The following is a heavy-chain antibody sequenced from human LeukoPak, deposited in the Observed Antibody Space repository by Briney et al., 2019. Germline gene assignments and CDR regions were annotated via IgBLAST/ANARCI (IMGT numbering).Heavy chain of an antibody. Sequence: PGGSLRLACAASGFKLSSYYMDWVRQGPGKGLVWVSRLKSDGSSTKYADSVQGRFTISRDDAKNTLYLQMTSVRVEDAAVYYCARTTRETQYFDRWGQGTLVTVSS. J-gene: IGHJ4*02. CDR3: ARTTRETQYFDR. V-gene: IGHV3-74*03. CDR2: LKSDGSST. CDR1: GFKLSSYY. D-gene: IGHD1-14*01.